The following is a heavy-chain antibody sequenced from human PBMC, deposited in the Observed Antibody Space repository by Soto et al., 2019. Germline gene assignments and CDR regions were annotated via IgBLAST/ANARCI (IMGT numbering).Heavy chain of an antibody. D-gene: IGHD1-7*01. V-gene: IGHV3-30*03. CDR3: ARDRTGTSAGGMDV. Sequence: AGSLRLSCAVSGFTFISCGMRCVRRAPGRGLEWVAIITYDGSNKYYADSVKGRFTISRDNSKNTLYLQMNSLRAEDTAVYYCARDRTGTSAGGMDVWGQGTTVTVSS. CDR2: ITYDGSNK. J-gene: IGHJ6*02. CDR1: GFTFISCG.